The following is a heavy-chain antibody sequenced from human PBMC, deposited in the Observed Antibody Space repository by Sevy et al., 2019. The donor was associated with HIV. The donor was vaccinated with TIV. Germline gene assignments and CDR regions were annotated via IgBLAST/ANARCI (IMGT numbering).Heavy chain of an antibody. CDR1: GFTFSSYE. CDR3: ASHDTAMVDDAFDN. D-gene: IGHD5-18*01. J-gene: IGHJ3*02. CDR2: ISSSGSTI. Sequence: GGSLRLSCAASGFTFSSYEMNWVRQAPGKGLEWVSYISSSGSTIYYADSVKGRFTISRDNAKNSPYLQMNSLRAEDTAVYYCASHDTAMVDDAFDNWGQGTMVTVSS. V-gene: IGHV3-48*03.